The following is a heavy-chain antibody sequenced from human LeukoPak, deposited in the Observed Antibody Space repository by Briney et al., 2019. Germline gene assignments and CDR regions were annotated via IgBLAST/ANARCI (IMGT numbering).Heavy chain of an antibody. Sequence: PSETLSLTCTVSGGSISSYYWSWIRQPPGKGLEWIGYIYYSGSTNYNPSLKSRVTTSVDTSKNQFSLKLSSVTAADTAVYYCARDPSRGYSGYVAFDIWGQGTMVTVSS. CDR1: GGSISSYY. V-gene: IGHV4-59*01. CDR2: IYYSGST. J-gene: IGHJ3*02. CDR3: ARDPSRGYSGYVAFDI. D-gene: IGHD5-12*01.